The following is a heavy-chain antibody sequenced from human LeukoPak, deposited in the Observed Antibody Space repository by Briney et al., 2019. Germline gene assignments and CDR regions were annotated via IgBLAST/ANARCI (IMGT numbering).Heavy chain of an antibody. Sequence: PGGSLRLSCAASGFTFSSYAMHWVRQAPGKGLEWVAVISYDGSNKYYADSVKGRFTISRDNSKNTLYLQMNSLRAEDTAVYCCARRGAARPSWFDPWGQGTLVTVSS. V-gene: IGHV3-30*04. CDR1: GFTFSSYA. D-gene: IGHD6-6*01. CDR2: ISYDGSNK. J-gene: IGHJ5*02. CDR3: ARRGAARPSWFDP.